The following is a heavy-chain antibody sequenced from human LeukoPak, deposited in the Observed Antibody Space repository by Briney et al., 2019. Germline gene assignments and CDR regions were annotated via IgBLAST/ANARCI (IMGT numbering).Heavy chain of an antibody. Sequence: ASVKVSCKASGYTFTSYYMHWVRQAPGQGLEWMGIINPSGGSTSYAQKFQGRVTMTRDTSISTAYMELSRLRSDDTAVYYCARDVSEMATITNYYYYGMDVWGQGTTVTVSS. J-gene: IGHJ6*02. CDR3: ARDVSEMATITNYYYYGMDV. CDR2: INPSGGST. CDR1: GYTFTSYY. V-gene: IGHV1-46*01. D-gene: IGHD5-24*01.